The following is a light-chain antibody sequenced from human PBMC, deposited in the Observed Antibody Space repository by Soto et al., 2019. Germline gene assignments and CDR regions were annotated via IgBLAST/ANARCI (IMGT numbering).Light chain of an antibody. V-gene: IGKV1-6*01. CDR3: LQDYSYLT. Sequence: AIEMTQSPSSLSASVGDRVTITCRASQGIGSDLAWYQQRPGRAPKLLIYAVSSLQNGVPSRFSGSGYGTYFTLTISSLQPEDFATYYCLQDYSYLTFGGGTKVEIK. CDR2: AVS. J-gene: IGKJ4*01. CDR1: QGIGSD.